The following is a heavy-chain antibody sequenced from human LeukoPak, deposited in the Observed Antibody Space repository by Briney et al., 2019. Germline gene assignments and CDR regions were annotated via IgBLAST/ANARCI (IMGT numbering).Heavy chain of an antibody. CDR1: GFTFSSYW. CDR2: IKQDGSEK. V-gene: IGHV3-7*03. CDR3: AKSGVPDYYGSGSYERTYYFDY. D-gene: IGHD3-10*01. Sequence: PGGSLRLSCAASGFTFSSYWMSWVRQAPGKGLEWVANIKQDGSEKYYVDSVKGRFTISRDNSKNTLYLQMNSLRAEDTAVYYCAKSGVPDYYGSGSYERTYYFDYWGQGTLVTVSS. J-gene: IGHJ4*02.